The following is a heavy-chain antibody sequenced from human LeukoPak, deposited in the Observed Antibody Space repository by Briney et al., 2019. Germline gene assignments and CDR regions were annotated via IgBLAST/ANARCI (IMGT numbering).Heavy chain of an antibody. CDR1: GISISSYA. CDR2: ISNGGSI. V-gene: IGHV3-64*01. D-gene: IGHD5-18*01. CDR3: ARDFSYGSGFDY. Sequence: GGSLRLSCAASGISISSYALHWVRQAPGKGLQYVSGISNGGSIDYANSVKGRFTISRDNSKNTLYLQMGSLRPEDMAVYYCARDFSYGSGFDYWGQGILVTVSS. J-gene: IGHJ4*02.